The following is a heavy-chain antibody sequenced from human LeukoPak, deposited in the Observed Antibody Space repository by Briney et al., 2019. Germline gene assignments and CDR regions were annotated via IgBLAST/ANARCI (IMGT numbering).Heavy chain of an antibody. Sequence: ASVTVSCKASGYTFTVYYIHWVRQAPGQGLEWIGWINRHTAGTNYAQKFQGRVTMTTDTSISTSYMELSRLRVDDTAMYYCASGEHAYYFYYMDVWGKGTTVIVSS. J-gene: IGHJ6*03. V-gene: IGHV1-2*02. CDR3: ASGEHAYYFYYMDV. CDR1: GYTFTVYY. CDR2: INRHTAGT. D-gene: IGHD2-21*01.